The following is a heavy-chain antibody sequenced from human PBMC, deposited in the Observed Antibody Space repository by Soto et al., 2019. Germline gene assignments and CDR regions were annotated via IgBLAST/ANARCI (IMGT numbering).Heavy chain of an antibody. D-gene: IGHD2-2*01. Sequence: EVQLGESGGGLVQPGGSLRLSCAATGFTFSTYWMHWVRQGPGKGLVWVSRISTDGSSTTYADSVKSRFTSSRDNAKNTLYLQMNSLRAEDTAVYYGARATGSNHPFDYWGQGSLVTVSS. CDR1: GFTFSTYW. CDR2: ISTDGSST. CDR3: ARATGSNHPFDY. V-gene: IGHV3-74*01. J-gene: IGHJ4*02.